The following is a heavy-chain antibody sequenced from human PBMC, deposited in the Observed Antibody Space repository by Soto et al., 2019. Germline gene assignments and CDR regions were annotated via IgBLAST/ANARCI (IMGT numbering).Heavy chain of an antibody. CDR3: GRDPYYGAIDY. Sequence: EVYLMESGGGFVQPGGSLRLSCTVSGFNFSASWMAWVRQTPGTGLEWVADISQGGSGKNYVDSVKGRVTISRDDDRMSLNLQMDNLRVEDTAVYYCGRDPYYGAIDYWCLGTLVSVSS. J-gene: IGHJ4*02. V-gene: IGHV3-7*01. CDR2: ISQGGSGK. D-gene: IGHD3-16*01. CDR1: GFNFSASW.